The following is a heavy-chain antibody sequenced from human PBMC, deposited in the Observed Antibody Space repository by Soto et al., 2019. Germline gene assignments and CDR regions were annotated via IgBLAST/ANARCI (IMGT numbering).Heavy chain of an antibody. CDR3: ARREIQGPIDY. D-gene: IGHD1-26*01. Sequence: PSETLSLTCAVSGYSISSSNWWGWIRQPPGKGLEWMWYIYYSGTTYYNPSLKSRVTMSVDTSKNQFSLKLTSVTAVDTAVYYWARREIQGPIDYWGQGTLVTVSS. CDR2: IYYSGTT. CDR1: GYSISSSNW. J-gene: IGHJ4*02. V-gene: IGHV4-28*01.